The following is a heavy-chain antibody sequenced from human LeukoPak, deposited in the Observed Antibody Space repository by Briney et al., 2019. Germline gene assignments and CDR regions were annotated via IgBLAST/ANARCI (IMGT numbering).Heavy chain of an antibody. Sequence: GGSLRLSCAASGFTFSIYSMNWVRQAPGKGLEWVSYISSSSSTIYYADSVKGRFTISRDNAKNSLYLQMNSLRDEDTAVCYCARDLRNIGYCTGGVCSGSFDYWGQGTLVTVSS. J-gene: IGHJ4*02. V-gene: IGHV3-48*02. CDR2: ISSSSSTI. CDR3: ARDLRNIGYCTGGVCSGSFDY. CDR1: GFTFSIYS. D-gene: IGHD2-8*02.